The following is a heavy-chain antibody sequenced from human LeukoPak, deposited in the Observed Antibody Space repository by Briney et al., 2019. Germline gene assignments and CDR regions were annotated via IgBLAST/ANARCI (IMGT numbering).Heavy chain of an antibody. CDR2: ISTYNGNT. D-gene: IGHD5-24*01. Sequence: ASVKVSCKASGYSFVLYGISWVRQAPGQGPEWMGWISTYNGNTKYAEKFQGRVTMTTDTSTSTAYMELRSLRSDDTAVYYCARGELPAEFDPWGQGTLVTVSS. J-gene: IGHJ5*02. CDR3: ARGELPAEFDP. CDR1: GYSFVLYG. V-gene: IGHV1-18*01.